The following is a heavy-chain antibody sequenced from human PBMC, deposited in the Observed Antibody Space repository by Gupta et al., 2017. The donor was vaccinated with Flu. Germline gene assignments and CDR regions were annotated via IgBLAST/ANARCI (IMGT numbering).Heavy chain of an antibody. CDR2: INRSGST. CDR3: ARGTYSSSWSSNFDS. D-gene: IGHD6-13*01. Sequence: YCWSWIRQSPGKGMELIGEINRSGSTTYNPSLERRVTISVDASKSQFFLKVTSVTAADTAIYYCARGTYSSSWSSNFDSWGQGTLVTVSS. J-gene: IGHJ4*02. CDR1: YC. V-gene: IGHV4-34*01.